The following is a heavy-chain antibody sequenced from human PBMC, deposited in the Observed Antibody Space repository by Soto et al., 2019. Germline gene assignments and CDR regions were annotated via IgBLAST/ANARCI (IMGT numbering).Heavy chain of an antibody. Sequence: WASVKVSCKASGYTFTGYYMHWVRQGPGQGREWMGWINPNSGGTNYAQKFQGWVTMTRDTSISTAYMELSRLRSDDTAVYYCARGDYGSGYYYYYYGMEVWGQGTTVSVSS. J-gene: IGHJ6*01. CDR3: ARGDYGSGYYYYYYGMEV. CDR2: INPNSGGT. CDR1: GYTFTGYY. V-gene: IGHV1-2*04. D-gene: IGHD3-10*01.